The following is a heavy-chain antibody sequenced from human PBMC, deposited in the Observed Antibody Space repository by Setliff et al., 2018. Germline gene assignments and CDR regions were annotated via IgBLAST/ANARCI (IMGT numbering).Heavy chain of an antibody. V-gene: IGHV3-23*01. Sequence: PGGSLRLSCAASGFTFSSYAMSWVRQAPGKGLEWVSAISGSGISTYYADSVKGRFTISRDNSKNTLYLQMNSLRAEDTAVYYCAKVKTYYYDSSTLDYWGQGTLVTVSS. J-gene: IGHJ4*02. CDR1: GFTFSSYA. CDR3: AKVKTYYYDSSTLDY. D-gene: IGHD3-22*01. CDR2: ISGSGIST.